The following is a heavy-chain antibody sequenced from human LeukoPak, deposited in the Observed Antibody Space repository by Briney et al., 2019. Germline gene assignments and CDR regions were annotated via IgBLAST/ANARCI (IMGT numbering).Heavy chain of an antibody. J-gene: IGHJ4*02. D-gene: IGHD1-26*01. CDR2: IYYSGST. CDR1: GGSISSSSYY. V-gene: IGHV4-39*07. Sequence: SETLSLTCTVSGGSISSSSYYWGWIRQPPGKGLEWIGSIYYSGSTYYNPSLKSRVTISVDTSKNQFSLNLSSVTAADTAVYYCARLEGSGATDYWGQGTLVTVSS. CDR3: ARLEGSGATDY.